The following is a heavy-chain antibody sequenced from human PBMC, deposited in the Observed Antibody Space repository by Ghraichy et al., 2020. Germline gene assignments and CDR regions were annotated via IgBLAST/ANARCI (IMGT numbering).Heavy chain of an antibody. Sequence: RGSLRLSCAASGFTFDNYAMSWVRQAPGAGLEWVSGISGTGDNTYYAASVRGRFTISRDNSKNTLYLQMNNLRGEDTAVYYCAKDAEAIFGVVVTSFDHWAQGALVSVSS. D-gene: IGHD3-3*01. CDR1: GFTFDNYA. J-gene: IGHJ4*02. CDR2: ISGTGDNT. V-gene: IGHV3-23*01. CDR3: AKDAEAIFGVVVTSFDH.